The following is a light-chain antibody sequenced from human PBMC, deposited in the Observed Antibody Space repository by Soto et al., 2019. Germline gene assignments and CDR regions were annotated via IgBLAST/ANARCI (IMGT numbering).Light chain of an antibody. V-gene: IGKV3-20*01. CDR1: QSVSNTY. J-gene: IGKJ2*01. CDR3: QQYGNSPPYT. Sequence: ETVLTQSPGTLSLSPGERATLSCRASQSVSNTYLAWYQQQPGQAPRLLIYGASNRASDIPDRFSGSGSGTDFTLTISRLEPEDFAVYYCQQYGNSPPYTFGQGTKLEIK. CDR2: GAS.